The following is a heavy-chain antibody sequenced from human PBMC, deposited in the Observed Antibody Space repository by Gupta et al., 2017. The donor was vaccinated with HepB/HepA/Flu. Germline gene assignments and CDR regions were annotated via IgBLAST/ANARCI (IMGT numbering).Heavy chain of an antibody. Sequence: QVQLVQSGAEVKKPGASVKVSCKASGYTFTGYYMHWVRQAPGQGLEWMGWINPISAGTKYAQKFQGRVTMTRHRSTSTVYMELSRLRSDDTAVYYCAREQYRGRGLELPAQFDSWGQGTLVTVSS. CDR1: GYTFTGYY. CDR3: AREQYRGRGLELPAQFDS. CDR2: INPISAGT. J-gene: IGHJ5*01. D-gene: IGHD1-7*01. V-gene: IGHV1-2*02.